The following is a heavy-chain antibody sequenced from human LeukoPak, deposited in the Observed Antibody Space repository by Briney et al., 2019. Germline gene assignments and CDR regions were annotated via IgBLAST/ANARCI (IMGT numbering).Heavy chain of an antibody. Sequence: ASVKVSCKASGGTFSSYAISWVRQAPGQGLEWMGRIIPIFGTANYAQKFQGRVTITADKSTGTAYMELSSLRSEDTAVYYCARDAPDSIAAAGTEYYYYYYMDVWGKGTTVTVSS. CDR3: ARDAPDSIAAAGTEYYYYYYMDV. J-gene: IGHJ6*03. CDR2: IIPIFGTA. D-gene: IGHD6-13*01. CDR1: GGTFSSYA. V-gene: IGHV1-69*06.